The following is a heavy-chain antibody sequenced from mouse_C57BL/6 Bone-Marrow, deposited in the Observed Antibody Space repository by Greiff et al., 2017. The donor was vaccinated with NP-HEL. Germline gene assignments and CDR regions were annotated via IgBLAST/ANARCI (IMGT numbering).Heavy chain of an antibody. D-gene: IGHD1-2*01. CDR3: ARDPLYYYCCDPVDY. J-gene: IGHJ2*01. CDR1: GYTFTSYG. Sequence: QVQLQQSGAELARPGASVKLSCKASGYTFTSYGISWVKQRTGQGLEWIGEIYPRSGNTYYNEKFKGKATLTADKSSSTAYMELRSLTSEDSAVYFCARDPLYYYCCDPVDYWGQGTTLTVSS. V-gene: IGHV1-81*01. CDR2: IYPRSGNT.